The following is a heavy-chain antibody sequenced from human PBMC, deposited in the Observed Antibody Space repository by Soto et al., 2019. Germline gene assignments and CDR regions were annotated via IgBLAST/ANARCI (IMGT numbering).Heavy chain of an antibody. V-gene: IGHV3-30*03. CDR2: ISRDGGTK. CDR3: TGAVASGY. D-gene: IGHD2-8*02. Sequence: QVQLVESGGGVVQPGRSLRLSCAVSGFTVSTYGMHWVRQAPGKGLEWVAVISRDGGTKFYAGSVKGRFTISKDNSRNTVFVEMNSLRSDDGDVYYGTGAVASGYWGQGTLVSVSS. J-gene: IGHJ4*02. CDR1: GFTVSTYG.